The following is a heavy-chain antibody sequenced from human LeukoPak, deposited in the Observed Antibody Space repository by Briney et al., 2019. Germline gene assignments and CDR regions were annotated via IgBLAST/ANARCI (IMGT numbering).Heavy chain of an antibody. D-gene: IGHD3-3*01. CDR2: ISSSSSYI. CDR1: RFTFSSYS. CDR3: ARDRSGYLGY. V-gene: IGHV3-21*01. Sequence: GGSLRLSCAASRFTFSSYSMNWVRQAPGKGLEWVSSISSSSSYIYYADSVKGRFTISRDNAKNSLYLQMNSLRAEDTAVYYCARDRSGYLGYWGQGTLVTVSS. J-gene: IGHJ4*02.